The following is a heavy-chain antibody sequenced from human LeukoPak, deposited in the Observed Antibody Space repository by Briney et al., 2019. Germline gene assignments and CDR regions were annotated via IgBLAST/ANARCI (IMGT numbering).Heavy chain of an antibody. CDR3: AATGGSWADAFDI. V-gene: IGHV3-7*03. D-gene: IGHD2-15*01. CDR2: IKQDGSVK. J-gene: IGHJ3*02. Sequence: PGGSLRLSCAASGFTFSSYSMNWVRQAPGKGLEWVANIKQDGSVKYYVDSVKGRFTISRDNAKNSLYLQMNSLRAEDTAVYYCAATGGSWADAFDIWGQGTMVTVSS. CDR1: GFTFSSYS.